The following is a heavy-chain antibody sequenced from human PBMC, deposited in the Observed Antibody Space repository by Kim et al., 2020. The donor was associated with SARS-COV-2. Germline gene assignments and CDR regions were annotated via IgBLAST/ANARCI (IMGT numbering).Heavy chain of an antibody. J-gene: IGHJ4*02. CDR2: IKKDGSGN. D-gene: IGHD5-18*01. CDR3: ASLDTATFCGSSD. CDR1: GFSSRNYW. Sequence: GGSLRLSCVASGFSSRNYWLSWVRKAPGKGLEWVALIKKDGSGNSYVYSMKGRLIISRDNAKTSMYLQLNSLRAEDTAVYYCASLDTATFCGSSDWGQGTLVTVSS. V-gene: IGHV3-7*03.